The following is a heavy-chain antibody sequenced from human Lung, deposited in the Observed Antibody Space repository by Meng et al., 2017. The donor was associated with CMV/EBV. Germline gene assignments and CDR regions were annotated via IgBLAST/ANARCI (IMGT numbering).Heavy chain of an antibody. CDR2: VFHTGDT. V-gene: IGHV4-59*01. CDR3: ARGRSCVDGVCYDDHNYFGP. D-gene: IGHD2-21*02. CDR1: GDSMANFY. Sequence: SXTXSLXXNISGDSMANFYWTWIRQPPGKGLEWVGSVFHTGDTKYNSSLKGRLTLSVDTSGKQVSLRLVSLNTADTATYYCARGRSCVDGVCYDDHNYFGPWXQGTLVTVSS. J-gene: IGHJ5*02.